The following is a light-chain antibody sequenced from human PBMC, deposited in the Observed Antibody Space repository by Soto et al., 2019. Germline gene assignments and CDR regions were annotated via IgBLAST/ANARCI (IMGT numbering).Light chain of an antibody. CDR1: QDINSF. CDR3: QQLESSPST. J-gene: IGKJ4*01. Sequence: IQLTQSPSSLSASVGDRVTITCRASQDINSFLAWYQQKPGKAHKLLIYAASTLQSGVPSRFSGSGSGTYFTLTISSLQPEDFATYYCQQLESSPSTFGGGTKVEIK. V-gene: IGKV1-9*01. CDR2: AAS.